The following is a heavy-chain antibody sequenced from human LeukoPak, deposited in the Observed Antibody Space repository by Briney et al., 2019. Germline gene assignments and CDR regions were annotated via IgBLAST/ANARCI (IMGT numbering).Heavy chain of an antibody. D-gene: IGHD1-26*01. CDR3: AKGSYGNYFYYYMDV. J-gene: IGHJ6*03. Sequence: GGSLRLSCAAPGFTFSSYAMNWVRQAPGKGLEWVTTISASGGSTYYTDSVKGRFTISRDNSKNTLYLRMNSLRAEDTAVYFCAKGSYGNYFYYYMDVWGEGTTVTVSS. V-gene: IGHV3-23*01. CDR2: ISASGGST. CDR1: GFTFSSYA.